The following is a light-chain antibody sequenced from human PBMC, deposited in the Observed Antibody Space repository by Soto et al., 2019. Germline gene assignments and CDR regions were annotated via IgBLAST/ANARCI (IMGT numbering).Light chain of an antibody. CDR1: QNVSSK. Sequence: EIVMTQSPATLSVSPGEGATLSCRASQNVSSKLAWYQQKPGQAPRLLIYGASTRATGIPARFSGSGSGTEFTLTISSLQSEDFAVYYCQQYNNWPPWTFGQGTKVEIK. V-gene: IGKV3-15*01. CDR3: QQYNNWPPWT. J-gene: IGKJ1*01. CDR2: GAS.